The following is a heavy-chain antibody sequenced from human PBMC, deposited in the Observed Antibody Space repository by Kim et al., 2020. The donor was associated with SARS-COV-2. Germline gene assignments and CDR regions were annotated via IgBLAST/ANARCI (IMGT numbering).Heavy chain of an antibody. CDR1: GFTFSSYS. Sequence: GGSLRLSCAASGFTFSSYSMNWVRQAPGKGLEWVSSISSSSSYIYYADSVKGRFTISRDNAKNSLYLQMNSLRAEDTAVYYCARDEHSGYDYEVYFDYWGQGTLVTVSS. CDR2: ISSSSSYI. D-gene: IGHD5-12*01. V-gene: IGHV3-21*01. J-gene: IGHJ4*02. CDR3: ARDEHSGYDYEVYFDY.